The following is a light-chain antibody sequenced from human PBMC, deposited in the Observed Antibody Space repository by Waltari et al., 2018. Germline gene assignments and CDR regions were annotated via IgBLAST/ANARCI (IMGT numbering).Light chain of an antibody. Sequence: QSALTPPRSVSGSPGPSLTISCTGTSSDVGGYNYVSWYQQHPGKAPKLMIYDVSKRPSGVPDRFSGSKSGNTASLTISGLQAEDEADYYCCSYAGSYVVFGGGTKLTVL. J-gene: IGLJ2*01. CDR3: CSYAGSYVV. CDR2: DVS. CDR1: SSDVGGYNY. V-gene: IGLV2-11*01.